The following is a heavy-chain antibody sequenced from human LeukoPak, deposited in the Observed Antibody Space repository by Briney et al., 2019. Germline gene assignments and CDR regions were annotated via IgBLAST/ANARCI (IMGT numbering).Heavy chain of an antibody. Sequence: SETLSLTCTVSGGSISSYYWSWIRQPAGKGLEWIGRIYTSGSTNYNPSLKSRVTMSVDTSKNQFSLKLSSVTAADTAVYYCARDGTMVRGVTRVSPHQETRCYYYGMDVWGQGTTVTVSS. CDR3: ARDGTMVRGVTRVSPHQETRCYYYGMDV. D-gene: IGHD3-10*01. V-gene: IGHV4-4*07. CDR1: GGSISSYY. J-gene: IGHJ6*02. CDR2: IYTSGST.